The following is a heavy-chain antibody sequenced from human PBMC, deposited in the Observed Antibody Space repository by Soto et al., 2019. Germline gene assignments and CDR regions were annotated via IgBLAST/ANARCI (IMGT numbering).Heavy chain of an antibody. CDR1: GGSIISSNYY. CDR3: ARHGSHTAYYDLWSGEDNWFDP. V-gene: IGHV4-39*01. D-gene: IGHD3-3*01. CDR2: IYYSGST. Sequence: SETLSLTRTVSGGSIISSNYYWGWIRQPPGKGLEWIGSIYYSGSTSYNPSLKSRVTISVDTSKNQFSLKLSSVTAADTAVYYCARHGSHTAYYDLWSGEDNWFDPWGQGTLVTVSS. J-gene: IGHJ5*02.